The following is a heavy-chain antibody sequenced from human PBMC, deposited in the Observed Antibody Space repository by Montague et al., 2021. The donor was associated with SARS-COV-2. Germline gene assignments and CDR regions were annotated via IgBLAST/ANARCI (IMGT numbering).Heavy chain of an antibody. Sequence: SETLSLTCTVSGGSITNNIDYWAWIRQPPGKGLEWIGSIYYTGNTYYNPSLKSRDTISVVTSKNHLTLKLSSVTAAETAVYYCARLKRYFDSSGSPSAFDFWGQGTKVTVSS. CDR1: GGSITNNIDY. D-gene: IGHD3-22*01. CDR2: IYYTGNT. J-gene: IGHJ3*01. CDR3: ARLKRYFDSSGSPSAFDF. V-gene: IGHV4-39*02.